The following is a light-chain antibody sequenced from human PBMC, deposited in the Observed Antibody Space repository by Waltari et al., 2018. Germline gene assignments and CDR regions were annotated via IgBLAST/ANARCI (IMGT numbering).Light chain of an antibody. J-gene: IGLJ2*01. CDR2: DVS. Sequence: QSALTQPASVSGSPGQSITISCTGTSSDVGGYKYVSWYQQHPGKAPKLMFYDVSNRPSGVSNRFSRSKSGNTASLTISGLQAEDEADYYCSSYTSSSVVFGGGTKLTVL. V-gene: IGLV2-14*01. CDR1: SSDVGGYKY. CDR3: SSYTSSSVV.